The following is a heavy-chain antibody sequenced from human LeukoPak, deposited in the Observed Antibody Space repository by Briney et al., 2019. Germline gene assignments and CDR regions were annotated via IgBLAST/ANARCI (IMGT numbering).Heavy chain of an antibody. CDR3: ARVDFWSGYFDY. CDR1: GGSISSGDYY. J-gene: IGHJ4*02. V-gene: IGHV4-30-4*01. Sequence: SETLSPTCTVSGGSISSGDYYWSWIRQPPGKGLEWIGYIYYSGSTYYNPSLKSRVTISVDTSKNQFSLKLSSVTAADTAVYYCARVDFWSGYFDYWGQGTLVTVSS. CDR2: IYYSGST. D-gene: IGHD3-3*01.